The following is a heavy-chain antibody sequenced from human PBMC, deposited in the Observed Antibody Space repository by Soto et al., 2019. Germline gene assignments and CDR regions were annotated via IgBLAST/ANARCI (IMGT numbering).Heavy chain of an antibody. Sequence: GASVKVSCKASGGTFSSYAISWVRQAPGQGLEWMGGIIPIFGTANYAQKFQGRVTITADESTSTAYMELSSLRSEDTAVYYCARGEVPRGPLMDCTNGVCPVNPYYYYYGMDVWGQGTTVTVSS. J-gene: IGHJ6*02. V-gene: IGHV1-69*13. CDR3: ARGEVPRGPLMDCTNGVCPVNPYYYYYGMDV. CDR2: IIPIFGTA. CDR1: GGTFSSYA. D-gene: IGHD2-8*01.